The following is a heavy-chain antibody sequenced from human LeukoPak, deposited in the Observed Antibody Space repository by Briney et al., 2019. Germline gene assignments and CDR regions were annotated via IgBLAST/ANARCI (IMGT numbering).Heavy chain of an antibody. CDR2: MFNSGST. D-gene: IGHD1-14*01. CDR3: ARHRVFNWNHPIWFDP. CDR1: GGSISITSYY. J-gene: IGHJ5*02. V-gene: IGHV4-39*01. Sequence: SETLSLTCTVSGGSISITSYYWGWVRQPRGKGLEWIGSMFNSGSTYHNPSLKSRVTISIDTSKNQFSLKLSSVTAAGTAVYYCARHRVFNWNHPIWFDPWGQGTLVTVSS.